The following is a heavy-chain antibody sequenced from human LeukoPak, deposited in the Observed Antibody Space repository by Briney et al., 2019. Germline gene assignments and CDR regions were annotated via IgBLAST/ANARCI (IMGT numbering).Heavy chain of an antibody. CDR1: GYSISSGYY. CDR3: ARVVIAARVWFDP. D-gene: IGHD6-6*01. V-gene: IGHV4-38-2*02. CDR2: IYHSGST. Sequence: SETLSLTCTVSGYSISSGYYWGWIRQPPGKGLEWIGSIYHSGSTYYNPSLKSRVTISVDTSKNQFSLKQSSVTAADTAVYYCARVVIAARVWFDPWGQGTLVTVSS. J-gene: IGHJ5*02.